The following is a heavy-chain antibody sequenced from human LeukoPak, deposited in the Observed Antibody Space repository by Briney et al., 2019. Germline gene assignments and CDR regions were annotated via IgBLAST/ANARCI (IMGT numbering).Heavy chain of an antibody. V-gene: IGHV3-20*04. J-gene: IGHJ6*04. CDR2: ISWNGRST. CDR1: GFPFDDFA. CDR3: AELGITMIGGV. Sequence: GGSLRLSCEASGFPFDDFAMSWVRQAPGKGLEWVSGISWNGRSTGYADSVKGRFTISRDNAKNSLYLQMNNLRAEDTAVYYCAELGITMIGGVWGKGTTVTISS. D-gene: IGHD3-10*02.